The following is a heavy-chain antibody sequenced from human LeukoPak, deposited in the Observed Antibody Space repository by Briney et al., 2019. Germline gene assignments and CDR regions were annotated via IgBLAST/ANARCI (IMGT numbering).Heavy chain of an antibody. CDR3: AKEYYYGSGTWDY. CDR2: ISGSGGST. CDR1: GFTVSTYA. J-gene: IGHJ4*02. Sequence: GGSLRLSCAASGFTVSTYAMSWVRQAPGKGLEWVSGISGSGGSTYYADSVKGRFTFSRDDSKNTLYLQMNSLRAEDTAVYYCAKEYYYGSGTWDYWGQGTLVTVSS. V-gene: IGHV3-23*01. D-gene: IGHD3-10*01.